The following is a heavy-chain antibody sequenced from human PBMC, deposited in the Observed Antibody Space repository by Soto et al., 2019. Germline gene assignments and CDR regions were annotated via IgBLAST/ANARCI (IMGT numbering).Heavy chain of an antibody. CDR1: GGTFSSYA. CDR3: ARGAYVLPFLEWLSPDPSDGMDV. CDR2: IIPIFGTA. J-gene: IGHJ6*02. Sequence: ASVKVSCKASGGTFSSYAISWVRQAPGQGLEWMGGIIPIFGTANYAQKFQGRVTITADKSTSTAYMELSSLRSEDTAVYYCARGAYVLPFLEWLSPDPSDGMDVWGQGTTVTVSS. V-gene: IGHV1-69*06. D-gene: IGHD3-3*01.